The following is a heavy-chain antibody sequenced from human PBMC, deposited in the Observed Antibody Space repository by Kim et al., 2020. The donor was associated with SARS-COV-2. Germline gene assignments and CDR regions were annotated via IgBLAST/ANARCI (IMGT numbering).Heavy chain of an antibody. CDR3: ARDRRGCSSPGCSLLMDS. CDR1: SHA. Sequence: SHAINWVRQAPGQGLEWMGWINTNTAKSTYAQGFTGRFVFSLDTSVSSAYVQISSLKAEDTAVYYCARDRRGCSSPGCSLLMDSWGQGTLAT. J-gene: IGHJ4*02. V-gene: IGHV7-4-1*02. CDR2: INTNTAKS. D-gene: IGHD2-2*01.